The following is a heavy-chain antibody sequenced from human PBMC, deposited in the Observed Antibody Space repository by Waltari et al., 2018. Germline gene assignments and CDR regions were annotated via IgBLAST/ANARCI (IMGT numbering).Heavy chain of an antibody. CDR1: GGSFSGYY. CDR2: INHSGST. CDR3: ARGMVLGYFDY. V-gene: IGHV4-34*01. D-gene: IGHD2-8*02. J-gene: IGHJ4*02. Sequence: QVQLQQWGAGLLKPSETLSLTCAVYGGSFSGYYWSWIRQPPGKGLEWIGEINHSGSTNYNPALTSRVTRPVDTSKNPFSLKLGSVTAADTAVYYCARGMVLGYFDYWGQGTLVTVSS.